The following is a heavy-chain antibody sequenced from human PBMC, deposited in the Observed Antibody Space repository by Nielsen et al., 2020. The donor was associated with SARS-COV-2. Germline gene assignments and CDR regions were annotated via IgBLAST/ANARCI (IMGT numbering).Heavy chain of an antibody. CDR1: GFTFSSYA. CDR2: IKQDGSEK. CDR3: ARDRSYSHYDFWSGYYRH. Sequence: GESLKISCAASGFTFSSYAMSWVRQAPGQGLEWVANIKQDGSEKYYVDSVKGRFTISRDNAKNSLYLQMNSLRAEDTAVYYCARDRSYSHYDFWSGYYRHWGQGTLVTVSS. V-gene: IGHV3-7*01. D-gene: IGHD3-3*01. J-gene: IGHJ4*02.